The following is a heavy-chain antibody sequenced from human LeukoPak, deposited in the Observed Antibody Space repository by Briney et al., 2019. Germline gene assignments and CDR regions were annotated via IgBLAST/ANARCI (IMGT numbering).Heavy chain of an antibody. J-gene: IGHJ6*02. CDR2: ISWNSGSI. CDR1: GFTFDDYA. CDR3: AKDSLSSDYGAGYYGMDV. V-gene: IGHV3-9*01. Sequence: PGGSLRLSCAASGFTFDDYAMHWVRQAPGKGLEWVSGISWNSGSIGYADSVKGRFTISRDNAKNSLYLQMNSLRAEDTALYYCAKDSLSSDYGAGYYGMDVWGQGTTVTVSS. D-gene: IGHD4-17*01.